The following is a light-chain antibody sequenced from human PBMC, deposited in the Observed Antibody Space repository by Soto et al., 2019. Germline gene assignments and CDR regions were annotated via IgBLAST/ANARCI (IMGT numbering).Light chain of an antibody. V-gene: IGKV3-20*01. CDR2: GAS. CDR3: QQYGSSLMYT. Sequence: EIVLTQSPGTLSLSPGERATLSCRASQSVSSSYLAWYQQKPGQAPRLLIYGASSRATGIPDRFSGSGSGTDFTLTISSLEHEDFAVYYCQQYGSSLMYTFGQGTKLEIK. CDR1: QSVSSSY. J-gene: IGKJ2*01.